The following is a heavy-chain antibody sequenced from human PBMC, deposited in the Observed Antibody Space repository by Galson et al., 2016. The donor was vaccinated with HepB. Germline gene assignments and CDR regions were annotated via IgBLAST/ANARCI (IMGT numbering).Heavy chain of an antibody. CDR1: GFSLNTSGMC. J-gene: IGHJ3*01. D-gene: IGHD2-2*01. CDR2: IDWDYNK. V-gene: IGHV2-70*13. CDR3: VRVHCSSISCLDAFDV. Sequence: PALVKPTQTLTLTCIFSGFSLNTSGMCVTWIRQSPGKALEWLALIDWDYNKDYRTSLKTRLSISKDTSKNQVVLTMTNMDPVDTGTYYCVRVHCSSISCLDAFDVWGQGTVVTVSS.